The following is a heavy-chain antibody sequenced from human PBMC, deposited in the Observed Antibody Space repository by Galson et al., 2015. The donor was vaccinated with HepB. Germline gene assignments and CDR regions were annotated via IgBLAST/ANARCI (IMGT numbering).Heavy chain of an antibody. V-gene: IGHV3-9*01. CDR2: IGWNSGSI. CDR1: GFTFDDHA. J-gene: IGHJ4*02. D-gene: IGHD3-10*01. Sequence: SLRLSCAASGFTFDDHAMHWVRQAPGKGLEWVSGIGWNSGSIGYADSVKGRFTISRDNAKNSLYLQMNSLRAEDTALYYCARAAGGGSGSYVMDWGQGTLVTVSS. CDR3: ARAAGGGSGSYVMD.